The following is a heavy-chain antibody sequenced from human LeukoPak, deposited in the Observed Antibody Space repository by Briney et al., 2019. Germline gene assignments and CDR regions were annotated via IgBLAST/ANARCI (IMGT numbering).Heavy chain of an antibody. Sequence: SETLSLTCAVYGGSFSGYYWSWIRQPPGKGLEWIGEINHSGSTNYNPSLKSRVTISVDTSKNQFSLKPSSVTAADTAVYYCARGRMATVGGYYFDYWGQGTLVTVSS. CDR2: INHSGST. J-gene: IGHJ4*02. CDR3: ARGRMATVGGYYFDY. V-gene: IGHV4-34*01. CDR1: GGSFSGYY. D-gene: IGHD5-24*01.